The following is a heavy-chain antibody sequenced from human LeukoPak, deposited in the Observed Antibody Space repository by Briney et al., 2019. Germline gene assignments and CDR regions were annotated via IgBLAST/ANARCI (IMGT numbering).Heavy chain of an antibody. D-gene: IGHD2-15*01. Sequence: ASVKVSCKASGYTFTSYDINWVRQATGQGLEWMGWMNPNSGNTGFAQKFQGRVTMTRDTSISTAYMELSSLRSEDRAVYYCARSGFGSGSADYWGQGTLVTVSS. V-gene: IGHV1-8*01. J-gene: IGHJ4*02. CDR3: ARSGFGSGSADY. CDR2: MNPNSGNT. CDR1: GYTFTSYD.